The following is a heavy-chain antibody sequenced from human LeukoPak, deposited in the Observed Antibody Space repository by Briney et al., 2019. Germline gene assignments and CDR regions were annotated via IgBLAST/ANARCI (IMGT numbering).Heavy chain of an antibody. Sequence: SETLSLTCTVYGGSFSGYYWSWIRQPPGKGLEWIGEINQSGSTNYSLSLKSRVTISVDTSKNQFSLKLSSVTAADTAVYYCARDELRYGSGSYYRIFDYWGQGTLVTVSS. CDR3: ARDELRYGSGSYYRIFDY. CDR1: GGSFSGYY. J-gene: IGHJ4*02. D-gene: IGHD3-10*01. CDR2: INQSGST. V-gene: IGHV4-34*01.